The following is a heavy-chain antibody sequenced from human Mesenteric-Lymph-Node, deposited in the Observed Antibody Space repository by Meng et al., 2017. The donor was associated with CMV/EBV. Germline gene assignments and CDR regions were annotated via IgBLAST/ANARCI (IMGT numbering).Heavy chain of an antibody. Sequence: GESLKISCAASGFTFSSYWMSWVRQAPGKGLEWVANIKQDGSEKYYVDSVKGRFTISRDNTKNSVYLQMNSLRAEDTAVYYCARDYRYYDILTGYYGYYYGMDVWGQGTTVTVSS. D-gene: IGHD3-9*01. V-gene: IGHV3-7*01. CDR2: IKQDGSEK. CDR3: ARDYRYYDILTGYYGYYYGMDV. J-gene: IGHJ6*02. CDR1: GFTFSSYW.